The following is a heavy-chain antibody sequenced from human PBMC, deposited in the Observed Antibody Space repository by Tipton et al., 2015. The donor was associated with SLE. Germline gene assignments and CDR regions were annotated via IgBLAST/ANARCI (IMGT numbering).Heavy chain of an antibody. D-gene: IGHD2-21*01. CDR2: IYHSGST. Sequence: TLSLTCTVSGYSIRSGYYWGWLRQPPGKGLEWIGSIYHSGSTYYNPSLKSRVTISVDTSKNQFSLKLSSVTAADTAVYYCARSGHIVVVVRGYFDVWGRGTLVTVSS. V-gene: IGHV4-38-2*02. CDR1: GYSIRSGYY. CDR3: ARSGHIVVVVRGYFDV. J-gene: IGHJ2*01.